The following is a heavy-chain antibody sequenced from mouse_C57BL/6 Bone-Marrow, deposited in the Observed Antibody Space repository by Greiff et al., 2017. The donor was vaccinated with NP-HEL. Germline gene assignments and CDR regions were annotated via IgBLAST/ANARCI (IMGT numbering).Heavy chain of an antibody. J-gene: IGHJ1*03. D-gene: IGHD1-1*01. CDR1: GYAFSSSW. CDR3: ARSVYYYGSSYWYYDM. V-gene: IGHV1-82*01. CDR2: IYPGDGDT. Sequence: QVQLQQSGPELVKPGASVKISCKASGYAFSSSWMNWVKQRPGKGLEWIGRIYPGDGDTNYNGQFKGKATLTADKSSSTAYMQLISLTSADSAVYFCARSVYYYGSSYWYYDMWGRGKTVTVSA.